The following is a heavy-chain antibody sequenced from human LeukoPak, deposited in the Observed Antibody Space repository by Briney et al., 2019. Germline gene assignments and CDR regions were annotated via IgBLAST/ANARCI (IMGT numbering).Heavy chain of an antibody. V-gene: IGHV3-30*02. Sequence: GGSLRLSCAASGFTFSSYGMHWVRQAPGKGLEWVAFIRYDGSNKYYVDSVKGRFTISRDNSKNTLYLQMNSLRAEDTAVYYCAKDPRRYFDSAAYYYYYMDVWGKGTTVTISS. J-gene: IGHJ6*03. CDR2: IRYDGSNK. CDR1: GFTFSSYG. CDR3: AKDPRRYFDSAAYYYYYMDV. D-gene: IGHD3-9*01.